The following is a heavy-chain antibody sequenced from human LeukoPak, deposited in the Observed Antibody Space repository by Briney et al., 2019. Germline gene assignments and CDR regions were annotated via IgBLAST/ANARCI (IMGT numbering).Heavy chain of an antibody. Sequence: SETLSLTCTVSGGSISSYYWSWIRQPPGKGLEWSGYIYYSGSTNYNPSLKSRVTISVDTSKNQFSLKLSSVTAADTAVYYCASSLWFGEPYYYYYYMDVWGKGTTVTISS. CDR2: IYYSGST. D-gene: IGHD3-10*01. V-gene: IGHV4-59*12. CDR1: GGSISSYY. J-gene: IGHJ6*03. CDR3: ASSLWFGEPYYYYYYMDV.